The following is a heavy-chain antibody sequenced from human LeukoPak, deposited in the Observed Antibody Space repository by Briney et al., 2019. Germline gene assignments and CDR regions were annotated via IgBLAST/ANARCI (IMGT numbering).Heavy chain of an antibody. CDR2: ISGSGESK. CDR3: ARGGYNWDTDAGWFDP. D-gene: IGHD1/OR15-1a*01. CDR1: GFTFSSYA. V-gene: IGHV3-23*01. J-gene: IGHJ5*02. Sequence: GGSLRLSCAAAGFTFSSYAMHWVRQVEGKGLEWVSGISGSGESKFYADSVKGRFTVSRDNSKNTLYLQMNSLRVEDTAVYYCARGGYNWDTDAGWFDPWGLGTLVTVSS.